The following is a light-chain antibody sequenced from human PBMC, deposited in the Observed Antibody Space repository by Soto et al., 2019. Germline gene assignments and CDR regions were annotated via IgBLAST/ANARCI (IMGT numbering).Light chain of an antibody. V-gene: IGLV3-21*02. Sequence: SYELTQPPSVSVAPGQTARITCGGDNIGSTSVHWYQQKPGQAPVLVVYDDSDRPSGIPERFSGSNSGNTATLTISRVEAGDEADYYCQSYDNGLSGWVFGGGTKVTVL. CDR2: DDS. CDR1: NIGSTS. J-gene: IGLJ3*02. CDR3: QSYDNGLSGWV.